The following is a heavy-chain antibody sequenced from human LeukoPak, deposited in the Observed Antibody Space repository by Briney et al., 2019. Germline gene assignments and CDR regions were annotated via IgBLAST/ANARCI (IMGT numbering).Heavy chain of an antibody. J-gene: IGHJ4*02. CDR3: ARDGRDGYNLLSY. CDR1: GGTFSSYA. Sequence: SVKVSCKASGGTFSSYAISWVRQAPGQGLEWMGRIIPIFGTANYAQKFQGRVTITTDESTSTAYMELSSLSSEDTAVYYCARDGRDGYNLLSYWGQGTLVTVSS. CDR2: IIPIFGTA. D-gene: IGHD5-24*01. V-gene: IGHV1-69*05.